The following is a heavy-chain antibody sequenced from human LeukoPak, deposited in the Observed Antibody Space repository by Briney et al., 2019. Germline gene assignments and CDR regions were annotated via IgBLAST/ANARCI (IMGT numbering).Heavy chain of an antibody. D-gene: IGHD2-15*01. CDR3: ARVSGYCSGGSCSDPNFDY. CDR1: GGSISSYY. V-gene: IGHV4-59*01. CDR2: IYYSGST. J-gene: IGHJ4*02. Sequence: SETLSLTCTVSGGSISSYYWSWIRQPPGKGLEWIGYIYYSGSTNYNPSLKSRATISVDTSKNQFSLKLSSVTAADTAVYYCARVSGYCSGGSCSDPNFDYWGQGTLVTVSS.